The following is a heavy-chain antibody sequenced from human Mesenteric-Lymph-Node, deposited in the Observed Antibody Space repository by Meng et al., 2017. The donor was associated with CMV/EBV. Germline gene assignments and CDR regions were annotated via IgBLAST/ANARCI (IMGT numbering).Heavy chain of an antibody. V-gene: IGHV3-23*01. Sequence: GESLKISCAASGFTFSSYSMNWVRQAPGKGLEWVSTISGHIDGTYYADPVKGRFTISRDNSKNTLYLQMSSLRAEDTAVYYCARGLEYDISDHYFGPCYFDCWGQGTLVTVSS. CDR2: ISGHIDGT. CDR3: ARGLEYDISDHYFGPCYFDC. D-gene: IGHD3-22*01. J-gene: IGHJ4*02. CDR1: GFTFSSYS.